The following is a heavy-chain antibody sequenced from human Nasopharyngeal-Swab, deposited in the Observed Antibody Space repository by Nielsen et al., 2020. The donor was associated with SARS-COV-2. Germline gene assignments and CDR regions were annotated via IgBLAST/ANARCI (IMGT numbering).Heavy chain of an antibody. Sequence: GESLKISCAASGFTFSSYAMHWVRQAPGKGLEWVAVISYDGSNKYYADSVKGRFTISRDNSKNTLYLQMNSLRAEDTAVYYCARDLRWLQFPAGGGDYWGQGTRVTVSS. V-gene: IGHV3-30*04. J-gene: IGHJ4*02. CDR3: ARDLRWLQFPAGGGDY. CDR2: ISYDGSNK. CDR1: GFTFSSYA. D-gene: IGHD5-24*01.